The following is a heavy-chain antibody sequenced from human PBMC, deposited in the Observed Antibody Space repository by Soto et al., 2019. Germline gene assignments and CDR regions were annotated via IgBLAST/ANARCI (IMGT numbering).Heavy chain of an antibody. CDR3: ARDLVEYYDFWSGYYRYGMDV. CDR1: GYTFTSYG. Sequence: ASVKVSCKASGYTFTSYGISWVRQAPGQGLEWMGWISAYNGNTNYAQKLQGRVTMTTDTSTSTAYMELRSLRSDDTAVYYCARDLVEYYDFWSGYYRYGMDVWGQGTMVTVSS. CDR2: ISAYNGNT. J-gene: IGHJ6*02. V-gene: IGHV1-18*01. D-gene: IGHD3-3*01.